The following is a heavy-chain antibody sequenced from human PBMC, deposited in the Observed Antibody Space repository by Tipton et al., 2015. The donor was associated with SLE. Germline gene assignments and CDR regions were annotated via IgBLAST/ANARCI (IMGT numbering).Heavy chain of an antibody. CDR3: ARDQGAGDYFDY. V-gene: IGHV4-39*07. CDR2: IYYSGST. CDR1: GGSISSGGYY. J-gene: IGHJ4*02. Sequence: TLSLTCTVSGGSISSGGYYWSWIRQHPGKGLEWIGSIYYSGSTYYNPSLKSRVTISVDTSKNQFSLKLSSVTAADTAVYYCARDQGAGDYFDYWGQGTLVTVSS. D-gene: IGHD6-19*01.